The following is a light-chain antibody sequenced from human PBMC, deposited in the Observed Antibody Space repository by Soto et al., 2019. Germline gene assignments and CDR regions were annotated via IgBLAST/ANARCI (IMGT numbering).Light chain of an antibody. V-gene: IGKV3-20*01. CDR1: QSISSTF. CDR3: QHYGRSPPFT. CDR2: GAS. Sequence: VLTQSPGTLSLSPGERATLSCRASQSISSTFLAWYQQKPSQAPRRLIYGASTRGTGIPDRFSGSGSGTDFTLTISRLDPEDVAVYYCQHYGRSPPFTFGVGTTVEIQ. J-gene: IGKJ4*01.